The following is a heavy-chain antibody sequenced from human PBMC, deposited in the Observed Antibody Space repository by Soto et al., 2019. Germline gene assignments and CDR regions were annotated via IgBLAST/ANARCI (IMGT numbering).Heavy chain of an antibody. V-gene: IGHV4-30-4*01. D-gene: IGHD3-22*01. J-gene: IGHJ4*02. CDR3: ARDYDSSGLFDY. CDR1: GGSISSGDYY. Sequence: SETLSLTCTVSGGSISSGDYYWSWIRQPPGKGLEWIGYIYYSGSTYYNPSLKSRVTISVDTSKNHFSLKLSSVTAADTAVYYWARDYDSSGLFDYWGQGTLVTVSS. CDR2: IYYSGST.